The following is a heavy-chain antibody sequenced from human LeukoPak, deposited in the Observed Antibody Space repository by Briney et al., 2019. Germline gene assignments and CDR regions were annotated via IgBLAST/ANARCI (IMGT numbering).Heavy chain of an antibody. Sequence: SETLSLTCAVYGGSFSGYYWSWIRQPPGKGLEWIGEINHSGSTNYNPSLKSRVTISVDTSKNQFSLKLSSVTAADTAVYYCARGVRPDYGFWSGYPYSYYFDYWGQGTLVTVSS. D-gene: IGHD3-3*01. CDR2: INHSGST. CDR3: ARGVRPDYGFWSGYPYSYYFDY. V-gene: IGHV4-34*01. J-gene: IGHJ4*02. CDR1: GGSFSGYY.